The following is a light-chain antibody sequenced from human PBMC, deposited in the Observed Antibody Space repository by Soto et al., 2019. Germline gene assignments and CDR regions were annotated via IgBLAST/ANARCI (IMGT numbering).Light chain of an antibody. V-gene: IGLV8-61*01. Sequence: QAVVTQEPSFSVSPGRTVTLTCGLNSGSVAINYYPSWYQQTPGQAPRTLIYSTNTRSSGVPDRFSGSILGNKAALTITGAQAEDESDYYCVLYMGSGIWVFGGGTKVTVL. CDR3: VLYMGSGIWV. CDR2: STN. J-gene: IGLJ3*02. CDR1: SGSVAINYY.